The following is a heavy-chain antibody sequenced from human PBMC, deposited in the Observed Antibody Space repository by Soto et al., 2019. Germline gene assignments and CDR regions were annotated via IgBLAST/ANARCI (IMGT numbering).Heavy chain of an antibody. D-gene: IGHD6-13*01. J-gene: IGHJ4*02. V-gene: IGHV3-9*01. CDR1: GFTFDDYA. CDR2: ISWDSGSI. CDR3: AKDIMSKTRGAAAGHTDY. Sequence: PGGSLRLSCAASGFTFDDYAMHWVRQAPGKGLEWVSGISWDSGSIGYADSVKGRFTISRDNAKNSLCLQMNSLRAEDTALYYCAKDIMSKTRGAAAGHTDYWGQGTLVTVSS.